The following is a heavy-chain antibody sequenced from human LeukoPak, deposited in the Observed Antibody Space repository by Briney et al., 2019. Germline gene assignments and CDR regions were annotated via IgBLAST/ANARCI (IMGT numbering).Heavy chain of an antibody. D-gene: IGHD1/OR15-1a*01. CDR1: GGSFSGYY. V-gene: IGHV4-34*01. CDR3: ARGKDWNNSN. CDR2: INHSGST. Sequence: SETLSLTCAAYGGSFSGYYWSWIRQPPGKGLEWIGEINHSGSTNYNPSLKSRVTISVDTSKNQFSLKLSSVTAADTAVYYCARGKDWNNSNWGQGTLVTVSS. J-gene: IGHJ4*02.